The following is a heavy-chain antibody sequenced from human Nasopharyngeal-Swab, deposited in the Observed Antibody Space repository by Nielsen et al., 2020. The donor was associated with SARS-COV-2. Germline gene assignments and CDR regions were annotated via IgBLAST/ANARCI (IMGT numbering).Heavy chain of an antibody. CDR1: GFTFSSYA. Sequence: GESLQISCAASGFTFSSYAMHWVRQAPGKGLERVALIWYIGDNKYYADSVKGRFTISRDNSKNTLYLQMNSLRAEDTAVYYCAADIVVLPAVNLGDYYALDVWGPGTTVTVSS. D-gene: IGHD2-2*01. V-gene: IGHV3-33*01. CDR2: IWYIGDNK. CDR3: AADIVVLPAVNLGDYYALDV. J-gene: IGHJ6*02.